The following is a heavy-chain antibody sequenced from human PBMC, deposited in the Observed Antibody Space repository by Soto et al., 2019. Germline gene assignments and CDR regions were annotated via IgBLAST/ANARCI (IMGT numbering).Heavy chain of an antibody. V-gene: IGHV1-69*19. CDR3: AREVQVHTPAFVY. Sequence: QVQLVQSGAEMQKPGSSVKVSCQSSGGTFNTYAMNWVRQAPGQGPEWMGDISPMFGAANYAPKFQGIVTITADESTGTSYMQLSSLTSEDTALYFCAREVQVHTPAFVYWGQGTLVTVSS. J-gene: IGHJ4*02. CDR2: ISPMFGAA. CDR1: GGTFNTYA. D-gene: IGHD3-10*01.